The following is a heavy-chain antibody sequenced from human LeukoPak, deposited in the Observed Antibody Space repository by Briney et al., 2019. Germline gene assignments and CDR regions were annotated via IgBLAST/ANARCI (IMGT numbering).Heavy chain of an antibody. J-gene: IGHJ4*02. CDR3: ARVPFTASLGDYFDY. V-gene: IGHV3-66*01. D-gene: IGHD3-16*01. CDR1: GFTTSDNY. CDR2: IYSGGRT. Sequence: GGSLRLSCAASGFTTSDNYITWVRQAPGKGLQWVSVIYSGGRTNYADSVKGRFSMSRDRSNGTVYLQLNSLRTEDTAVYFCARVPFTASLGDYFDYWGQGALVTVSS.